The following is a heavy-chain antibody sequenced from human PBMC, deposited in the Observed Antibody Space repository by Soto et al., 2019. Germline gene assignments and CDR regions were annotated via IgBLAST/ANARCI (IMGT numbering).Heavy chain of an antibody. J-gene: IGHJ4*02. CDR3: ARGGRIDTPYQNFDS. D-gene: IGHD2-2*01. CDR2: INEDGSKE. Sequence: EVLLEESGGGLVQPGGSLRLSCAASGITFSTYWMNWVRQAPGRGLEWVANINEDGSKEYYVGSVKGRFTISRDNAKNSLYLQMTSLRVEDTAVYYCARGGRIDTPYQNFDSWGQGTLITVSP. V-gene: IGHV3-7*01. CDR1: GITFSTYW.